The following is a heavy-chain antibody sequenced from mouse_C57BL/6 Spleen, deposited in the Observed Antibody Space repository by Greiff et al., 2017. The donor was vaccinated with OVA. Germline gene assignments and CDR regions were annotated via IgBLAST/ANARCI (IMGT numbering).Heavy chain of an antibody. J-gene: IGHJ2*01. CDR3: VRHLDY. V-gene: IGHV10-1*01. CDR1: GFSFNTYA. CDR2: IRSKSNNYAT. Sequence: EADGGLVQPTGSLKLSCAASGFSFNTYAMNWVRQAPGKGLEWVARIRSKSNNYATYYADSVKDRFTISRDDSESMLYLQMNNLKTEDTAMYYCVRHLDYWGQGTTLTVSS.